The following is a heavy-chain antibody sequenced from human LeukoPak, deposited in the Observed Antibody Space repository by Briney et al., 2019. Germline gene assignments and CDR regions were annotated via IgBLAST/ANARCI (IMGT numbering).Heavy chain of an antibody. CDR2: ISSNGGST. CDR3: ARDHFSLEQWLDYYYYYGMDV. J-gene: IGHJ6*02. Sequence: GGSLRLSCAASGFTFSSYAMHWVRQAPGKGLEYVSAISSNGGSTYYANSVKGRFTISRDNSKNTLYLQMGSLRAEDMAVYYCARDHFSLEQWLDYYYYYGMDVWGQGTTVTGSS. D-gene: IGHD6-19*01. CDR1: GFTFSSYA. V-gene: IGHV3-64*01.